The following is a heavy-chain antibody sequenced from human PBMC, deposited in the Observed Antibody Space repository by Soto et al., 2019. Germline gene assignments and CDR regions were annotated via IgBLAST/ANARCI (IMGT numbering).Heavy chain of an antibody. J-gene: IGHJ5*02. D-gene: IGHD3-10*01. CDR3: ARGVVRGVISKPRGWCDP. Sequence: QVQLQESGPGLVKPSQTLSLTCTVSGGSISSGGYYWSWIRQHPGKGLEWIGYIYYSGSTYYNPSRRSRVTLSVATYKIQFSLKLSSVSAADTAVYYCARGVVRGVISKPRGWCDPWGQGTLVTVSS. V-gene: IGHV4-31*03. CDR2: IYYSGST. CDR1: GGSISSGGYY.